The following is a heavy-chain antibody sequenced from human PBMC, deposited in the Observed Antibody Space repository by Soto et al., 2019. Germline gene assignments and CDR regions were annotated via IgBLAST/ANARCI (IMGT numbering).Heavy chain of an antibody. J-gene: IGHJ4*02. V-gene: IGHV4-4*02. D-gene: IGHD6-19*01. CDR3: VRSFGWYAIDY. Sequence: QVLLQESGPGLVQPSGTLSLSCAVSGVSISSNYYWGWVRQSPGKRLEWLGDISHIGSVNYSPSLMSRVTTSMDRSENQFSLKLNSVTAADTAVYYCVRSFGWYAIDYWGQGTLVIVSS. CDR2: ISHIGSV. CDR1: GVSISSNYY.